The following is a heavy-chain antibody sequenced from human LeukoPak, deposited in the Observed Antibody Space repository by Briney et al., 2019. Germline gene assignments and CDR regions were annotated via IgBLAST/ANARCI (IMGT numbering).Heavy chain of an antibody. Sequence: SETLSLTCTVSGGSISTSSYYWSWIRQPPGKGLEWIGEINHSGSTNYNPSLKSRVTISVDMSKNQFSLKLSSVTAADTAVYYCARLPYDYVWGSYRRGCYFDYWGQGTLVTVSS. CDR3: ARLPYDYVWGSYRRGCYFDY. V-gene: IGHV4-39*07. CDR2: INHSGST. CDR1: GGSISTSSYY. J-gene: IGHJ4*02. D-gene: IGHD3-16*02.